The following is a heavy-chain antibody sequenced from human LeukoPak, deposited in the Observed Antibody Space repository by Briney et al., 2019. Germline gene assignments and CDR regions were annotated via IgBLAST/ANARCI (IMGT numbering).Heavy chain of an antibody. V-gene: IGHV4-59*12. CDR3: ARDPGSDMFFDP. D-gene: IGHD3-10*02. J-gene: IGHJ5*02. CDR2: IYYSGST. CDR1: GGSITSYY. Sequence: SETLSLTCTVSGGSITSYYWSWIRQPPGRGLEWIGYIYYSGSTNYNPSLKSRVTISVDRSKNQFSLKLSSVTAADTAVYYCARDPGSDMFFDPWGQGTLVTVSS.